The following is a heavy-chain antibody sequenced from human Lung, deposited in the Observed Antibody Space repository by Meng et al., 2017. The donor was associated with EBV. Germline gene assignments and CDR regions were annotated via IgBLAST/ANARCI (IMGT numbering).Heavy chain of an antibody. J-gene: IGHJ4*02. CDR1: GYTFASYG. CDR3: ARGTPGRSYSDY. Sequence: QGLLLESGAEVKKPGASVRGSCESSGYTFASYGISWLRQATGQGLEWIGWFVNNLDTYSAQKFQGRVTMTTDTHTSTAFMELRSLRSDDTAVYYCARGTPGRSYSDYWGQGTLVTVSS. CDR2: FVNNLDT. D-gene: IGHD3-10*01. V-gene: IGHV1-18*01.